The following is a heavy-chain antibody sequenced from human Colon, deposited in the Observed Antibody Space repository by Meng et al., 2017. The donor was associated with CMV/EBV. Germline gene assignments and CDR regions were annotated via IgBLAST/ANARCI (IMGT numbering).Heavy chain of an antibody. CDR2: INPNSGDT. Sequence: ASVKVSCKASEHTFTGYHIHWVRQAPGQGLEWMGWINPNSGDTSYAQNFQGRVTMTRDTSITTTYMDLSSLTSDDTAVYYCARDSELTSSWYLGHFDNWGQGTLVTVSS. J-gene: IGHJ4*02. CDR3: ARDSELTSSWYLGHFDN. V-gene: IGHV1-2*02. CDR1: EHTFTGYH. D-gene: IGHD6-13*01.